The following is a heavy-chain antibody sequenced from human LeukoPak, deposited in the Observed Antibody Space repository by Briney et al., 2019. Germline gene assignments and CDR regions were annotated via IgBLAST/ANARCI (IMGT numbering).Heavy chain of an antibody. V-gene: IGHV1-2*02. CDR1: GYTFTGYY. CDR3: VKGWDSSGYYAFDI. D-gene: IGHD3-22*01. Sequence: ASVKVSCKASGYTFTGYYIHWVRQAPGQGPEWMAWINPNSGGTKYAQKFQGRVTMTRDTSISTAYTEMSRLTSDDTAVYYCVKGWDSSGYYAFDIWGQGTMVTVSS. CDR2: INPNSGGT. J-gene: IGHJ3*02.